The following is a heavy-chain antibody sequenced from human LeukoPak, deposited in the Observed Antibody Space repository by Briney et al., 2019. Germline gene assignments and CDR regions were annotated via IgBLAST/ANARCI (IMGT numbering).Heavy chain of an antibody. J-gene: IGHJ2*01. V-gene: IGHV3-30-3*01. CDR3: ASEDNWYFDL. CDR2: ISYDVSNK. CDR1: GFTFSSYA. Sequence: PGGSLRLSCAASGFTFSSYAMHWVRQAPGKGLEWVAVISYDVSNKYYADSVKGRFTISRDNSKNTLYLQMNSLRAEDTAVYYCASEDNWYFDLWGRGTLVTVSS.